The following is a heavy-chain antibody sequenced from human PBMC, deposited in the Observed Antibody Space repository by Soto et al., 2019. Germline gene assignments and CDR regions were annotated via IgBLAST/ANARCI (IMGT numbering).Heavy chain of an antibody. Sequence: QVQLQQWGAGLLKPSETLSLTCAVYGGSFSGYYWSWIRQPPGKGLEWIGEINHSGSTNYNPSLMSRVTISVDTSKNQFSLKLSSVTAADTAVYYCARGRKYCSSTSCYFRMINWFDPWGQGTLVTVSS. CDR2: INHSGST. V-gene: IGHV4-34*01. J-gene: IGHJ5*02. D-gene: IGHD2-2*01. CDR1: GGSFSGYY. CDR3: ARGRKYCSSTSCYFRMINWFDP.